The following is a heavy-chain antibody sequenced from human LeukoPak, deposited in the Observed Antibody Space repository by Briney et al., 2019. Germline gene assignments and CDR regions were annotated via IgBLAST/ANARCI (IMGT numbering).Heavy chain of an antibody. D-gene: IGHD6-13*01. CDR2: IRYDGSNK. CDR1: GFTFSSYG. CDR3: AKDGLYSSSWYGDY. Sequence: GGSLRLSCAASGFTFSSYGMHWVRQAPGKGLEWVAFIRYDGSNKYYADSVKGRFTISRDNSKNTLYLQMNSLRAEDTAVYYCAKDGLYSSSWYGDYWGQGTLVTVSS. V-gene: IGHV3-30*02. J-gene: IGHJ4*02.